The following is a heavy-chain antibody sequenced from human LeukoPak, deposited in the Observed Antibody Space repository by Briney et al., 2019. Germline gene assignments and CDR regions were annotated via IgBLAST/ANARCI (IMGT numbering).Heavy chain of an antibody. D-gene: IGHD3-9*01. V-gene: IGHV3-66*01. Sequence: GGSLRLSCAASGFTVSSNYMSWVRQAPGKGLEWVSVIYSGGSTYYADSVKGRFTISRDNSKNTLYLQMNNLRAEDTAAYYCARDHTDYDILTGYYISPEGYFDYWGQGTLVTVSS. CDR2: IYSGGST. CDR1: GFTVSSNY. J-gene: IGHJ4*02. CDR3: ARDHTDYDILTGYYISPEGYFDY.